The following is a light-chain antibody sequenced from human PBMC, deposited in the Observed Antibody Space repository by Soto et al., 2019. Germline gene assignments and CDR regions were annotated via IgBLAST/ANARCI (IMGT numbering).Light chain of an antibody. Sequence: ETVSSQSPGTLSLSPGERDTLSCRASQSISSSYLAWYQQKPGQAPRLLVYGASSRATGIADRFSGSGSGTDFTLTISRLEPEDFAVYYCQPYGSSRTFGQGTKVDIK. V-gene: IGKV3-20*01. CDR2: GAS. CDR3: QPYGSSRT. CDR1: QSISSSY. J-gene: IGKJ1*01.